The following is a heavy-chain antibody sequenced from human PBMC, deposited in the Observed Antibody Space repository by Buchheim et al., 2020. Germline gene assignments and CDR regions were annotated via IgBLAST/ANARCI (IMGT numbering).Heavy chain of an antibody. V-gene: IGHV4-34*01. CDR3: ARGSWNYYGSGNFDY. Sequence: QVQLQQWGAGLLKPSETLSLTCAVYGGSFSGYYWSWIRQPPGKGLEWMGEINHSGSTNYNPSLKSRVTISVDRSKNQFSLKLSSVTAADTAVYYCARGSWNYYGSGNFDYWGQGTL. J-gene: IGHJ4*02. CDR2: INHSGST. CDR1: GGSFSGYY. D-gene: IGHD3-10*01.